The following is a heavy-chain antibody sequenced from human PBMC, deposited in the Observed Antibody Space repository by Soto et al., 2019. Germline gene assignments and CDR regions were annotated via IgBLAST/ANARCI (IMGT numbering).Heavy chain of an antibody. CDR2: INPISGGT. CDR1: GYIFTGYY. J-gene: IGHJ4*02. V-gene: IGHV1-2*02. Sequence: ASVKVSCKASGYIFTGYYIHWVRQAPGQGLEWMGEINPISGGTSYAQKFQGRVTMTRDTSMNTVYMELSRLTSDDTAVYSCARTTSFRSFQAFDYWGQGTLVTVSS. D-gene: IGHD4-4*01. CDR3: ARTTSFRSFQAFDY.